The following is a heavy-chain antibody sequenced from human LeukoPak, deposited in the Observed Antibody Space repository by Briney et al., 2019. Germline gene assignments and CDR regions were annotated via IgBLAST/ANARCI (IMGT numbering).Heavy chain of an antibody. J-gene: IGHJ5*02. V-gene: IGHV3-21*04. CDR2: ISNDGKYI. CDR3: AKDWGTYYDILTGYQRRNNWFDP. D-gene: IGHD3-9*01. Sequence: GGSLRLSCAASGFTFSSYSMNWVRQAPGKGLEWVSSISNDGKYIYYADSVKGRFTISRDNAKSSLYLQMNSLRAEDTAVYYCAKDWGTYYDILTGYQRRNNWFDPWGQGTLVTVSS. CDR1: GFTFSSYS.